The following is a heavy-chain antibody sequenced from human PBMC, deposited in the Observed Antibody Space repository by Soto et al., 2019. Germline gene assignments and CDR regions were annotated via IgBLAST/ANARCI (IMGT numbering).Heavy chain of an antibody. CDR3: ARSSNSLYYSYIDV. Sequence: PGGSLRLSCAASGFTVSSNYMTWVRQAPGKGLEWVSSIYSGGSTYYADSVEGRFTISRDDSKNTLYLHMNSLRAEDTAIYYCARSSNSLYYSYIDVWGKGTTVTVSS. CDR2: IYSGGST. D-gene: IGHD2-21*01. CDR1: GFTVSSNY. J-gene: IGHJ6*03. V-gene: IGHV3-66*01.